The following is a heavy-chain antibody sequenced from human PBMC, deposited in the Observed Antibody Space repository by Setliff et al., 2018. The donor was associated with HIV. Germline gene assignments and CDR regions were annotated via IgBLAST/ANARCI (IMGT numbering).Heavy chain of an antibody. CDR2: INPGDRST. J-gene: IGHJ4*02. CDR3: ARTLYSSFSSFDY. D-gene: IGHD6-19*01. Sequence: GASVKVSCKASGYTFTSYYMQWVRQAPGQGLEWMGIINPGDRSTSYAQNFQGRVTVTRDTSTNTVYMELKRLTSEDTAVYYCARTLYSSFSSFDYWGQGTLVTVSS. V-gene: IGHV1-46*01. CDR1: GYTFTSYY.